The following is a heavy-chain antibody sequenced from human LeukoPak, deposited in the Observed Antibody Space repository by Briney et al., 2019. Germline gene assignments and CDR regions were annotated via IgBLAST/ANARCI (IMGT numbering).Heavy chain of an antibody. Sequence: PGGSLRLSCAASGFTFDDYGMSWVRQAPGKGLEWVSGINWNGGSTGYADSVKGRFTISRDNAKNSLYLQMNSLRAEDTALYYCAKDALLLRYFDWLPPSGLTSLAFDIWGQGTMVTVSS. CDR1: GFTFDDYG. CDR3: AKDALLLRYFDWLPPSGLTSLAFDI. J-gene: IGHJ3*02. V-gene: IGHV3-20*04. D-gene: IGHD3-9*01. CDR2: INWNGGST.